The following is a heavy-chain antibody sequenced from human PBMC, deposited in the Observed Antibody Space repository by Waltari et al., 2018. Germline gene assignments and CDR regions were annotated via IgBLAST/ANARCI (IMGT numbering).Heavy chain of an antibody. CDR3: AGSESEVPAAPGTYYYYGMDV. D-gene: IGHD2-2*01. V-gene: IGHV1-69*12. Sequence: QVQLVQSGAEVKKPGSSVKVSCKASGGTFSSYAISWVRQAPGQGLEWMGGIIPIFGTANYAQKFQGRVTITADESTSTAYMELSSLRSEDTAVYYCAGSESEVPAAPGTYYYYGMDVWGQGTTVTVSS. CDR1: GGTFSSYA. J-gene: IGHJ6*02. CDR2: IIPIFGTA.